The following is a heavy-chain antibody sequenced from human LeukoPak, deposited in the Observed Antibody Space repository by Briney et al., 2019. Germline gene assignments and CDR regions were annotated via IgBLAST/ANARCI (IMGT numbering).Heavy chain of an antibody. CDR1: GGSISSSSYY. D-gene: IGHD2-21*01. J-gene: IGHJ6*02. CDR2: IYYSGST. CDR3: ARHIVAPTFDYYGMDV. V-gene: IGHV4-39*01. Sequence: SETLSLTRTVSGGSISSSSYYWGWIRQPPGKGLEWIGSIYYSGSTYYNPSLKSRVTISVDTSKNQFFLKLSSVTAADTAVYYCARHIVAPTFDYYGMDVWGQGTTVTVSS.